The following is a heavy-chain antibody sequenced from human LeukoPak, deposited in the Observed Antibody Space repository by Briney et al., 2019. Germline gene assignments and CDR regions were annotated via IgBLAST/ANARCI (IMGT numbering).Heavy chain of an antibody. CDR1: GGSISSYY. Sequence: SETLSLTCTVSGGSISSYYWSWIRQPPGKGLEWIGYIYYSGGTNYNPSLKSRVTISVDTSKNQFSLKLSSVTAADTAVYYCAGIGDFWSGYTVDYWGQGTLVTVSS. CDR2: IYYSGGT. J-gene: IGHJ4*02. CDR3: AGIGDFWSGYTVDY. D-gene: IGHD3-3*01. V-gene: IGHV4-59*01.